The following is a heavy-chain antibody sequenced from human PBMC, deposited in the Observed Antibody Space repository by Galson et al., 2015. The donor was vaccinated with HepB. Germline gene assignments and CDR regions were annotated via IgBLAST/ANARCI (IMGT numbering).Heavy chain of an antibody. V-gene: IGHV3-30*18. J-gene: IGHJ5*02. CDR1: GFTFSSYG. Sequence: SLRLSCAASGFTFSSYGMHWVRQAPGKGLEWVAVISYDGSNKYYADSVKGRFTISRDNSKNTLYLQMNSLRAEDTAVYYCAKDQRGSYLTWFDPWGHGTLVTVSS. D-gene: IGHD1-26*01. CDR3: AKDQRGSYLTWFDP. CDR2: ISYDGSNK.